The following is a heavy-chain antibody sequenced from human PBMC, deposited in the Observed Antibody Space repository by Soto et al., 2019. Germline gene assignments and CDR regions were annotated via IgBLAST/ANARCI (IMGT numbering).Heavy chain of an antibody. V-gene: IGHV3-21*01. J-gene: IGHJ4*02. CDR2: ISPSGSYM. CDR1: GFIFNAYS. Sequence: GGSLRLSCPASGFIFNAYSMDWVRQAPGKGLEWVASISPSGSYMYYGDSLKGRFTVSRDNAKNSLYLQMDSLRADDTAIYYCARFGLVTFDCWGQGTLVTVSS. D-gene: IGHD3-3*01. CDR3: ARFGLVTFDC.